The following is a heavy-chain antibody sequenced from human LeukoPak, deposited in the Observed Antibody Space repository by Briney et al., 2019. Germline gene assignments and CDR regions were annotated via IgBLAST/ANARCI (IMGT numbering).Heavy chain of an antibody. J-gene: IGHJ4*02. CDR2: ISAYNGNT. CDR3: ATGYCSGGSCYFDY. Sequence: ASVKVSCKASGYTFTSYGISWVRQAPGQGLEWMGWISAYNGNTNYAQKLQGRVTMTTDTSTSTAYMELRSLRSDDTAVYYRATGYCSGGSCYFDYWGQGTLVTVSS. V-gene: IGHV1-18*01. D-gene: IGHD2-15*01. CDR1: GYTFTSYG.